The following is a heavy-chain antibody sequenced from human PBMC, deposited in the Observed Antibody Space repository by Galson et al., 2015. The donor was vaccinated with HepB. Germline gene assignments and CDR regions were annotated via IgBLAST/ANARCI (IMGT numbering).Heavy chain of an antibody. CDR2: ISSSSEYI. CDR3: ATKSADYFLAYAFGI. CDR1: GFSFSSYS. D-gene: IGHD2/OR15-2a*01. V-gene: IGHV3-21*01. Sequence: SLRLSCAASGFSFSSYSMNWVRQAPGRGLEWVSCISSSSEYIFYADSLKGRFTTSRDNAKNALYLQMNSLTAEDTAVYYCATKSADYFLAYAFGIWGQGTMVTVSS. J-gene: IGHJ3*02.